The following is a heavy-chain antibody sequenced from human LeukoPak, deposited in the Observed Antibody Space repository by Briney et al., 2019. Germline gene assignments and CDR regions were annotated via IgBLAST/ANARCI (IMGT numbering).Heavy chain of an antibody. J-gene: IGHJ4*02. CDR1: GYTFTSYD. D-gene: IGHD3-3*01. V-gene: IGHV1-8*03. CDR2: MNPNSGNT. Sequence: ASVKVSCKASGYTFTSYDINWVRQATGQGLEWMGWMNPNSGNTGYAQKFQGRVTITRNTSISTAYMELSSLRSEDTAVYYCARALRGYDFWSGYQGTIYFDYWGQGTLVTVSS. CDR3: ARALRGYDFWSGYQGTIYFDY.